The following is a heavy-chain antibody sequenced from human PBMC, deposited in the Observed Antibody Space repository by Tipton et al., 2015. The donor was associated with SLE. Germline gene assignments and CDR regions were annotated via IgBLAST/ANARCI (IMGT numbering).Heavy chain of an antibody. CDR3: ARTHYYDSGGPVAEYFQL. D-gene: IGHD3-22*01. CDR2: VYASGNI. Sequence: TLSLTCSVSGGSISSGYYYWSWIRQPAGKGLEYIGRVYASGNINYNPSLKSRVTISTDTSKNQFSLSLSSVTAADAAVYYCARTHYYDSGGPVAEYFQLWGQGTLVTVSS. CDR1: GGSISSGYYY. V-gene: IGHV4-61*02. J-gene: IGHJ1*01.